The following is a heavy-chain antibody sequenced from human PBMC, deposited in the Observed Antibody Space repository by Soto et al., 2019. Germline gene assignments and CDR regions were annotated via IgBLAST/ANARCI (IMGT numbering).Heavy chain of an antibody. CDR1: GLIFSNYK. Sequence: PWGSLRLSCAASGLIFSNYKMHWVRQAPGKGLVWVSRISTDGSVTDYADSVKGRFTVSRDNAKNTLYLQMNSLRAEDTAVYYCARDTDGLHYWGQGTLVTVSS. CDR2: ISTDGSVT. V-gene: IGHV3-74*01. CDR3: ARDTDGLHY. J-gene: IGHJ4*02.